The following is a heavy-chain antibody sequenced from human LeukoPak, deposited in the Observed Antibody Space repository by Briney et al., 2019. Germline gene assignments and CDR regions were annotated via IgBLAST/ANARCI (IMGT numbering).Heavy chain of an antibody. J-gene: IGHJ4*02. Sequence: QTGGSLRLSCAASGFTFSSYGMHWVRQAPGKGLEWVAVIWYDGSNKYYADSVKGRFTISRDNSKNTLYLQMNSLRAEDTAVYYCARDGNYDSSGYLDYWGQGTLVTVSS. CDR2: IWYDGSNK. CDR3: ARDGNYDSSGYLDY. V-gene: IGHV3-33*01. CDR1: GFTFSSYG. D-gene: IGHD3-22*01.